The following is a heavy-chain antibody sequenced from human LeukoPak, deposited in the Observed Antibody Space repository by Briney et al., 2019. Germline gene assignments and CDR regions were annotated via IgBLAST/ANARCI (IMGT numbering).Heavy chain of an antibody. V-gene: IGHV3-11*04. J-gene: IGHJ4*02. CDR1: GFTFSDYY. CDR2: ISSSGSTI. CDR3: ARDSASWFGSPLDY. D-gene: IGHD3-10*01. Sequence: GGSLRLSCAASGFTFSDYYMSWIRQAPGKGLEWVSYISSSGSTIYYADSVKGRFTISRDNSKNTLYLQMNSLGAEDTAVYYCARDSASWFGSPLDYWGQGTLVTVSS.